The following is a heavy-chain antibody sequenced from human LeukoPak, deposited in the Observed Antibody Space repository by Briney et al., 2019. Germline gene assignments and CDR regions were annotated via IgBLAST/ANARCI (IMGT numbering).Heavy chain of an antibody. CDR3: AKPNSGYTAFHI. Sequence: PGGSLRLSCAASGFTFSSYAMSWVRQAPGKGLGWVSAISSSGGSTYHADSVKGRFTISRDNSKNTLYLQMNSLRAEDTAVYYCAKPNSGYTAFHIWGQGTMVTVSS. J-gene: IGHJ3*02. CDR2: ISSSGGST. CDR1: GFTFSSYA. V-gene: IGHV3-23*01. D-gene: IGHD3-22*01.